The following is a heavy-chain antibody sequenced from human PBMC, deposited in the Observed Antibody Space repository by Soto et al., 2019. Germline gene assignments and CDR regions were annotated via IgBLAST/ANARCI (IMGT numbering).Heavy chain of an antibody. V-gene: IGHV1-18*01. Sequence: QVQLVQSGAEVKKAGASVKVSCNATGYTFSTYGFSWVRQAPGQGLEWMGWIGADNGDTNYAQNFQGRVTMTTDTSTTTSYMELRSLTSDDTAVYFCARDWKGAEGFDPWGQGTLVTVSS. D-gene: IGHD1-1*01. CDR2: IGADNGDT. J-gene: IGHJ5*02. CDR3: ARDWKGAEGFDP. CDR1: GYTFSTYG.